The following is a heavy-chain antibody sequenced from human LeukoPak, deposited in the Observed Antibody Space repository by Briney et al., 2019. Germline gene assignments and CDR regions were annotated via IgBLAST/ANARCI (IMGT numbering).Heavy chain of an antibody. J-gene: IGHJ4*02. V-gene: IGHV3-23*01. D-gene: IGHD3-9*01. Sequence: AGGSLRLSCAASGFTFSSYAMSWVRQAPGKGLEWVSAISGSGGSTYYADSVKGRFTISRDNSKNTLYLQMNSLRAEDTAVYYCAKVNNEEHRYFDWLSHFDYWGQGTLVTVSS. CDR2: ISGSGGST. CDR3: AKVNNEEHRYFDWLSHFDY. CDR1: GFTFSSYA.